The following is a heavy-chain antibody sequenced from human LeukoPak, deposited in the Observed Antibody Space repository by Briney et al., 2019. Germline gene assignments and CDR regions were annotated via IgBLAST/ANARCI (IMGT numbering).Heavy chain of an antibody. CDR3: ARGHYDILIGESYYFDY. V-gene: IGHV4-59*01. J-gene: IGHJ4*02. Sequence: SETLSLTCTVSGGSISSYYWGWIRQPPGKGLEWIGYVYYSGSTNYNPSLKSRVTISVDTSKNQFSLKLSSVTAADTAVYYCARGHYDILIGESYYFDYWGQGTLATVSS. CDR2: VYYSGST. CDR1: GGSISSYY. D-gene: IGHD3-9*01.